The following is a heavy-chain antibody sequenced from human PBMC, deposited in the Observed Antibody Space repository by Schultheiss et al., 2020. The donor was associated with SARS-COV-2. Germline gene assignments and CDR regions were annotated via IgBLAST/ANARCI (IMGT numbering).Heavy chain of an antibody. D-gene: IGHD2-2*01. CDR1: GGSISSYY. V-gene: IGHV4-59*12. CDR3: ARADCSSTSCYLGGWFDP. CDR2: IYYSGST. J-gene: IGHJ5*02. Sequence: SETLSLTCTVSGGSISSYYWSWIRQPPGKGLEWIGYIYYSGSTNYNPSLKSRVTISVDTSKNQFSLKLSSVTAADTAVYYCARADCSSTSCYLGGWFDPWGQGTLVTVSS.